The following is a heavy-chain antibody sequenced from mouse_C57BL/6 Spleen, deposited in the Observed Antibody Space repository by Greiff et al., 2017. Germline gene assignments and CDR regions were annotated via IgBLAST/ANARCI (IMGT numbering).Heavy chain of an antibody. CDR3: ARSYYGSSYEDSMDY. J-gene: IGHJ4*01. V-gene: IGHV1-4*01. D-gene: IGHD1-1*01. CDR1: GYTFTSST. CDR2: INTSSGYT. Sequence: VQLQQSGAELARPGASVKMSCKASGYTFTSSTMHWVQQRPGPGLEWIGYINTSSGYTKYNQKFKEKATLTADKSSSTAYMQLSSLTSVDSTVDYCARSYYGSSYEDSMDYWGQGTSVTVSS.